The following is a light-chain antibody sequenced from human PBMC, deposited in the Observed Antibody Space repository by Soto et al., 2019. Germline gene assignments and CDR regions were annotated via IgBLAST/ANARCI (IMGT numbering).Light chain of an antibody. V-gene: IGKV3-20*01. CDR3: QQYGSSPLT. CDR1: QSVSSSY. J-gene: IGKJ4*01. CDR2: GAS. Sequence: EIVLTQSPGTLSLSPGQRATLFCRASQSVSSSYLAWYQQRPGQAPRLLISGASSRATGVPDRFSGSGSGTDFTLSISRLEPEDFAVYYCQQYGSSPLTFGGGTKVEIK.